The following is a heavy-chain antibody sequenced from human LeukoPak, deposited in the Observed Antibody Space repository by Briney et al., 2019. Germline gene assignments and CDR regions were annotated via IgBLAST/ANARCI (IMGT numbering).Heavy chain of an antibody. CDR3: ARGGRVTTVVTLLDY. CDR1: GYTFTGYC. J-gene: IGHJ4*02. V-gene: IGHV1-2*02. D-gene: IGHD4-23*01. Sequence: WASVKVSCKASGYTFTGYCMHWVRQAPGQGLEWMGWINPNSYGTNYAQKFQGRVTMTRDTSISTAYMELSRLRSDDTAVYYCARGGRVTTVVTLLDYWGQGTLVTVSS. CDR2: INPNSYGT.